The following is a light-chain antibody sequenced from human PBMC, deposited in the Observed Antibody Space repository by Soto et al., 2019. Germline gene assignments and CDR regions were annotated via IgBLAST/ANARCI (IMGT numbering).Light chain of an antibody. CDR1: QSVSNHY. Sequence: DIVLTQSPGTLSMSPVESTTLSCRASQSVSNHYLAWHQQNPGHAPRLPSYGASNRATGITDRFSGSGSGTDFTLTISRLEPEDFAVYYCQKYGSPGTFGQGTKVDIK. J-gene: IGKJ1*01. V-gene: IGKV3-20*01. CDR3: QKYGSPGT. CDR2: GAS.